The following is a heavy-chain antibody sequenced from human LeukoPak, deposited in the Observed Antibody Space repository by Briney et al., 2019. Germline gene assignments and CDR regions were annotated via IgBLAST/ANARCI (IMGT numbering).Heavy chain of an antibody. CDR3: ASSITGDY. D-gene: IGHD5-12*01. Sequence: GGSLRLSCAASGFTFSSYSMNWVRQAPGKGLEWVANIKQDGSEKYYVDSVKGRFTISRDNAKNSLYLQMNSLRAEDTAVYYCASSITGDYWGQGTLVTVSS. CDR1: GFTFSSYS. J-gene: IGHJ4*02. V-gene: IGHV3-7*01. CDR2: IKQDGSEK.